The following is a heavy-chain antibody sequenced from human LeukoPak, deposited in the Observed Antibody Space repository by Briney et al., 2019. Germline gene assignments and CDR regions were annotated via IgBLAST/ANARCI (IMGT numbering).Heavy chain of an antibody. CDR3: ARILGTTDAFDI. CDR1: GFTFSSYA. J-gene: IGHJ3*02. V-gene: IGHV3-30*14. CDR2: ISYNGSNK. Sequence: PGRSLRLSCAAPGFTFSSYAMHWVRQAPGKGLEWVAVISYNGSNKYGADSVKGRFTMSRDSSKSTVNLQMNILTVEDTAVYYCARILGTTDAFDIWGQGTMVTVSS. D-gene: IGHD2/OR15-2a*01.